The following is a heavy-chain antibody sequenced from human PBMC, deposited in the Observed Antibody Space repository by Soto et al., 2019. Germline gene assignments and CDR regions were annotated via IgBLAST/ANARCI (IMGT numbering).Heavy chain of an antibody. CDR1: GGSISSSSYY. CDR3: ARHIVVVVAATPDWFDP. D-gene: IGHD2-15*01. J-gene: IGHJ5*02. Sequence: QLQLQESGPGLVKPSETLSLTCTVSGGSISSSSYYWGWIRQPPGKGLEWIGSIYYSGSTYYNPSLKSRVTISVDTSKTQFSLKLSSVTAADTAVYYCARHIVVVVAATPDWFDPWGQGTLVTVSS. CDR2: IYYSGST. V-gene: IGHV4-39*01.